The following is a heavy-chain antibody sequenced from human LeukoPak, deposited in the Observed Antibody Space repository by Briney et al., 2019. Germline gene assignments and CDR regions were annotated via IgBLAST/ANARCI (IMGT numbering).Heavy chain of an antibody. D-gene: IGHD3-3*01. V-gene: IGHV3-21*01. Sequence: GGSLRLSCAASGFTFSSYSMNWVRQAPGKGLEWVSSISSSSSYIYYADSVEGRFTISRDNAKNSLYLQMNSLRAEDTAVYYCARGSTIFGAFYFDYWGQGTLVTVSS. CDR2: ISSSSSYI. CDR3: ARGSTIFGAFYFDY. J-gene: IGHJ4*02. CDR1: GFTFSSYS.